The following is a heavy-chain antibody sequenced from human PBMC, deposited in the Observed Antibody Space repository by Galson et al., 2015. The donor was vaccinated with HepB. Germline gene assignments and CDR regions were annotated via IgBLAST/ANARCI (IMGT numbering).Heavy chain of an antibody. CDR3: ARDEQQLDAFDI. CDR1: GFTFSSYA. CDR2: ISYDGSNK. Sequence: SLRLSCAASGFTFSSYAMHWVRQAPGEGLEWVAVISYDGSNKYYADSVKGRFTISRDNSKNTLYLQMNSLRAEDTAVYYCARDEQQLDAFDIWGQGTMVTVSS. V-gene: IGHV3-30*04. J-gene: IGHJ3*02. D-gene: IGHD6-13*01.